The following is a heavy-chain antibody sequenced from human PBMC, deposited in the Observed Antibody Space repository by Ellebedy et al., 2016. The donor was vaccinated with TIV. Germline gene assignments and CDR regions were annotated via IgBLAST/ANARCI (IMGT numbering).Heavy chain of an antibody. D-gene: IGHD3-22*01. CDR2: ISDSGTTI. Sequence: GGSLRLXXAASGFTFSDYHMSWIRQAPGKGLEWASYISDSGTTIYYADSVKGRFTISRDNAKNSLYLQMNSLRAEDTAVYYCARSYYDSAGYRDYWGQGTLVTVSS. J-gene: IGHJ4*02. CDR1: GFTFSDYH. CDR3: ARSYYDSAGYRDY. V-gene: IGHV3-11*01.